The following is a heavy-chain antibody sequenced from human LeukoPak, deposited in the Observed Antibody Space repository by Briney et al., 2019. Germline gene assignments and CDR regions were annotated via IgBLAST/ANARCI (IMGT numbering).Heavy chain of an antibody. CDR1: GGSISSSSYY. J-gene: IGHJ4*02. D-gene: IGHD3-3*01. CDR3: ARHYYDFWSGYSQLDY. Sequence: SETLSLTCTVSGGSISSSSYYWGWIRQPPGKGLEWIGSIYYSGSTYYNPSLKSRVTISVDTSKNQFSLKLSSVTAADTAVYYCARHYYDFWSGYSQLDYWGQGTLVTVSS. V-gene: IGHV4-39*01. CDR2: IYYSGST.